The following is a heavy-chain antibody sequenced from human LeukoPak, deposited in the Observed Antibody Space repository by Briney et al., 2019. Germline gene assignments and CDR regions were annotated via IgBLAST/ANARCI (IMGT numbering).Heavy chain of an antibody. V-gene: IGHV4-59*01. Sequence: SETLSLTCTVSGGSISSYYWSWMRQPPGKGLVWVGYIYYSGSTNDNPSLRSRVTISVDTSKNQFSLKLSSVTAADTAVYYCARVRDYVWTLDAFDIWGQGTMVTVSS. CDR3: ARVRDYVWTLDAFDI. CDR2: IYYSGST. CDR1: GGSISSYY. J-gene: IGHJ3*02. D-gene: IGHD3-16*01.